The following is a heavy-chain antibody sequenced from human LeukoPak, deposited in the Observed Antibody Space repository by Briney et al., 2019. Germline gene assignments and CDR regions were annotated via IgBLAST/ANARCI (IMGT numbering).Heavy chain of an antibody. V-gene: IGHV3-74*01. CDR3: ARATQDDFWRGRWFDT. D-gene: IGHD3-3*01. Sequence: PGGSLRLSCAAAGVSFSSYWRHWVRQAPGRGVVWVSGINREGGSTRYAEAVKGGCTIPRHKAKNTLYLQLNRLSARATAVSYCARATQDDFWRGRWFDTWGQGTMVTVSS. J-gene: IGHJ5*02. CDR2: INREGGST. CDR1: GVSFSSYW.